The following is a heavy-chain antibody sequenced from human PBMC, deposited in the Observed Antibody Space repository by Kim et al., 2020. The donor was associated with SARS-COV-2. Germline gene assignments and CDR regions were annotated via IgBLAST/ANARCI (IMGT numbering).Heavy chain of an antibody. CDR3: ARDRLLDTAFPSYYYGMDV. V-gene: IGHV3-66*01. J-gene: IGHJ6*02. CDR1: GFTVSSNY. Sequence: GGSLRLSCAASGFTVSSNYMNWVRQAPGKGLEWVSVVYSGGSTNYADSVKGRFTISRDNSKNTLSLQMNSLRAEDTAVYYCARDRLLDTAFPSYYYGMDVWGQGTTVTVSS. CDR2: VYSGGST. D-gene: IGHD5-18*01.